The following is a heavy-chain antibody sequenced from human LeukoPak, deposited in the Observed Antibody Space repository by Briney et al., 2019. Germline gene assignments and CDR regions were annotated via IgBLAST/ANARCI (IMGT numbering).Heavy chain of an antibody. CDR1: GGTFSSYA. D-gene: IGHD3-22*01. CDR2: IIPILGIA. J-gene: IGHJ4*02. Sequence: PVKVSCKASGGTFSSYAISWLRQAPGQGLEWMGRIIPILGIANYAQKFQGRVTITADKSTSTAYMELSSLRSEDTAVYYCARDQYYYDSSGYPDYWGQGTLVTVSS. CDR3: ARDQYYYDSSGYPDY. V-gene: IGHV1-69*04.